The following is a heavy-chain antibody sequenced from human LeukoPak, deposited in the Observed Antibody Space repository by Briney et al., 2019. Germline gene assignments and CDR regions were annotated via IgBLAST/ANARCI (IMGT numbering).Heavy chain of an antibody. D-gene: IGHD3-3*01. V-gene: IGHV3-23*01. CDR3: AKSGITIFGVVTYYFDY. J-gene: IGHJ4*02. CDR2: ISSSGGST. Sequence: GGSLRLSCAASGFTFSSYAMSWVRQAPGKGLEWVSAISSSGGSTYYADSVKGRFTISRDNSKNTLYLQMNSLRAEDTAVYYCAKSGITIFGVVTYYFDYWGQGTLVTVSS. CDR1: GFTFSSYA.